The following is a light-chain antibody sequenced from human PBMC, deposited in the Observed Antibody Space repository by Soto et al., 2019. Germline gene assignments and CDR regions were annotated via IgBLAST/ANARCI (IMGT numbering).Light chain of an antibody. CDR2: VSS. CDR3: QYYGISPGT. CDR1: QSVSSSY. J-gene: IGKJ1*01. Sequence: EIVLTQSPGTLSLSPGERATLSCRASQSVSSSYLAWYQQKPGQAPRLLIYVSSSRATGIPDRFSGSGSGTDFTLTISRLEPKDFAVYYCQYYGISPGTFGQGTKVEIK. V-gene: IGKV3-20*01.